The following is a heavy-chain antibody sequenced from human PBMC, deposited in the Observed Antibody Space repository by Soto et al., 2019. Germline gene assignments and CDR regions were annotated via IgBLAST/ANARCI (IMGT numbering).Heavy chain of an antibody. J-gene: IGHJ3*01. Sequence: GGSLRLSCAAASGFTFNNFPMSWVRQAPGKGLEWVSAIGGTSGSTYYADSVKGRFTISKDNSKNTLYLQMNSLRAEDSAVYYCAKDSFSRNGIYDPFDVWGQGTMVTVSS. CDR3: AKDSFSRNGIYDPFDV. CDR1: GFTFNNFP. V-gene: IGHV3-23*01. D-gene: IGHD3-3*02. CDR2: IGGTSGST.